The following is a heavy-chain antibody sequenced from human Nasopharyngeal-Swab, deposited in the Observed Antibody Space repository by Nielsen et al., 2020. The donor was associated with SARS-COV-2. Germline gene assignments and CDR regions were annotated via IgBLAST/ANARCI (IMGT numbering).Heavy chain of an antibody. CDR3: ARDGLDYDFWSAYFMDV. V-gene: IGHV3-21*01. D-gene: IGHD3-3*01. CDR2: ITSYSTYM. Sequence: GESLKISCEASGFTFSTYTMNWVRRAPGKGLEWVSSITSYSTYMYYADSVKGRFTISRDNAKNSLYLQMNSLRAEDTAVYYCARDGLDYDFWSAYFMDVWGQGTTVTVSS. CDR1: GFTFSTYT. J-gene: IGHJ6*02.